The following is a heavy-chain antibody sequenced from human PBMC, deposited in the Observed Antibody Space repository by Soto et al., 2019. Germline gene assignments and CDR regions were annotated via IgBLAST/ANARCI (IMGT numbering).Heavy chain of an antibody. J-gene: IGHJ6*02. CDR3: AILTVNTPNPYYYYGMDV. Sequence: GESLKISCKGSGYSFNTYWIAWVRQMPGKGLEWMGIIYPGDSHTRYNPSFQGQVTISVDKSISTAHLQWSSLQASDTATYYCAILTVNTPNPYYYYGMDVWGQGTTVTVSS. V-gene: IGHV5-51*01. CDR2: IYPGDSHT. D-gene: IGHD4-17*01. CDR1: GYSFNTYW.